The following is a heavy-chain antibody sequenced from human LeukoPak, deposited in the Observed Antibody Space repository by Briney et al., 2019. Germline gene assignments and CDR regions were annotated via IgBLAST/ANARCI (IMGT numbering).Heavy chain of an antibody. V-gene: IGHV4-34*01. CDR3: ARHGLAARQVDY. CDR2: INHSGST. D-gene: IGHD6-6*01. Sequence: PSETLSLACAVYGGSFSGYYWSWIRQPPGKGLEWNGEINHSGSTNNNPSLKSRVTISVDTSKNQFSLKLSSVTAADTAVYYCARHGLAARQVDYWGQGILVTVSS. CDR1: GGSFSGYY. J-gene: IGHJ4*02.